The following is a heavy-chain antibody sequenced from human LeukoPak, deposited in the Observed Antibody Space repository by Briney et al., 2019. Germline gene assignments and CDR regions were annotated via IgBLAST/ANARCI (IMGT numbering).Heavy chain of an antibody. CDR2: IYYSGST. CDR3: ARSSSWYYFDY. Sequence: PETLSLTCTVSGGSISSYYWSWIRQPPGKGLEWIGYIYYSGSTNYNPSLKSRVTISVETSKNQFSLKLSSVTAADTAVYYCARSSSWYYFDYWGQGTLVTVSS. CDR1: GGSISSYY. J-gene: IGHJ4*02. D-gene: IGHD6-13*01. V-gene: IGHV4-59*08.